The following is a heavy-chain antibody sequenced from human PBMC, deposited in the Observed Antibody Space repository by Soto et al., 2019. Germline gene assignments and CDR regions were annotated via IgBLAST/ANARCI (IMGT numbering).Heavy chain of an antibody. CDR3: SIVRVADSALDH. Sequence: GGSLRLSCVGSGFIFSNNGMHWVRQTPGKGLEWVAFLSYDGSETFYADSVKGRFTVSRDNSKNTLFLHMRNLRRDDTAVCYCSIVRVADSALDHWGQGTLVTVSS. J-gene: IGHJ4*02. CDR2: LSYDGSET. CDR1: GFIFSNNG. D-gene: IGHD3-10*02. V-gene: IGHV3-30*03.